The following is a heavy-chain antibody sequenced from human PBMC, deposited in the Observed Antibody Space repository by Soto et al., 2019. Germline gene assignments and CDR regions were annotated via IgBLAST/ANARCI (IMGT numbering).Heavy chain of an antibody. CDR1: GGSFSGYY. CDR2: INHSGST. J-gene: IGHJ4*02. V-gene: IGHV4-34*01. D-gene: IGHD3-10*01. CDR3: ARLPTISMPREPLDS. Sequence: SETLSLTCAVYGGSFSGYYWSWIRQPPGKGLEWIGEINHSGSTNYNPSLKSRVTISVDTSKNQFSLKLSSLKASDTATYYCARLPTISMPREPLDSWGQGTLVTVSS.